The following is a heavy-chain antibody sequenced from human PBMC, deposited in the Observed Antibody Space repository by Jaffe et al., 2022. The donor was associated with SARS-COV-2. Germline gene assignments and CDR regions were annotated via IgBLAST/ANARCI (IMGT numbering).Heavy chain of an antibody. Sequence: EVQLVESGGDLVQPGGSLRLSCAASGFTFSSYWMSWVRQAPGKGLEWVASIKPDGSDKYYLGSVKGRFTISRDNAKNSLDLQMNSLRAEDTAVYYCARDYGDLVWGQGTLVTVSS. CDR3: ARDYGDLV. CDR2: IKPDGSDK. J-gene: IGHJ4*02. D-gene: IGHD4-17*01. CDR1: GFTFSSYW. V-gene: IGHV3-7*03.